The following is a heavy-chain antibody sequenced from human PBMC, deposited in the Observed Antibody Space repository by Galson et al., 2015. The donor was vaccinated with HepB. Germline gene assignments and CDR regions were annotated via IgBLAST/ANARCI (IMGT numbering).Heavy chain of an antibody. V-gene: IGHV1-2*02. CDR3: AREGVVVAATLVSGAFDI. J-gene: IGHJ3*02. D-gene: IGHD2-15*01. Sequence: SVKVSCKASGSTFTGYYMHWVRQAPGQGLEWMGWINPNSGGTNYAQKFQGRVTMTRDTSISTAYMELSRLRSDDTAVYYCAREGVVVAATLVSGAFDIWGQGTMVTVSS. CDR2: INPNSGGT. CDR1: GSTFTGYY.